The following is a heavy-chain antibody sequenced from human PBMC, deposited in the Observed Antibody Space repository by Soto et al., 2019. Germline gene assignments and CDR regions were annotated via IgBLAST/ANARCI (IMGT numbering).Heavy chain of an antibody. J-gene: IGHJ4*02. CDR1: GYSIISSVW. V-gene: IGHV4-4*02. Sequence: PXETRSLTCAVSGYSIISSVWWTWVRQPPGKGLEWIGEGFHTGNTNYNPSLKSRVTMSVDKSTNEFSLKVTSVTAADTAIYYCARKAWVRFDYWGQGTLVTVSS. CDR3: ARKAWVRFDY. CDR2: GFHTGNT. D-gene: IGHD7-27*01.